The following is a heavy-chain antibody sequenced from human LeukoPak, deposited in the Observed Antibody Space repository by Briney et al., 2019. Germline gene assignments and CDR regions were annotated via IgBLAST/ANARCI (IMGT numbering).Heavy chain of an antibody. V-gene: IGHV3-23*01. D-gene: IGHD5-18*01. Sequence: PGGSLRLSCAASGFTFSSYAMSWVRQAPGKGLEWVSAISGSGGSTYYADSVKGRFTISRDNSKNTLYLQMNSLRAEDTAVYYCAKDLEGFVYSYGIDYWGQGTLVTVSS. J-gene: IGHJ4*02. CDR3: AKDLEGFVYSYGIDY. CDR2: ISGSGGST. CDR1: GFTFSSYA.